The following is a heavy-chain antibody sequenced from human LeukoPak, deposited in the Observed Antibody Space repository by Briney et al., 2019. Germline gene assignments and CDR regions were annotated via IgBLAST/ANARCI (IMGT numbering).Heavy chain of an antibody. CDR2: INANSGTT. V-gene: IGHV3-23*01. J-gene: IGHJ5*01. CDR3: AKPISGGLAVTADWFHP. D-gene: IGHD6-19*01. Sequence: GGSLRLSCAASGFAFSVYAMSWLRQPPGEGLEWVSTINANSGTTSYAASVRGRFTISRDNSKNTLYLQLNTLRADDTATYYCAKPISGGLAVTADWFHPWGQGTLVVVSS. CDR1: GFAFSVYA.